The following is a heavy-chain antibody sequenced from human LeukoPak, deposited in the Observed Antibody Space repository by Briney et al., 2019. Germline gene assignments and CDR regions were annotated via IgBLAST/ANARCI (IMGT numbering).Heavy chain of an antibody. CDR1: GFTFSIYS. J-gene: IGHJ4*02. D-gene: IGHD6-19*01. V-gene: IGHV3-21*01. CDR2: ISSSSNYI. Sequence: GGSLRLSCAASGFTFSIYSMNWVRQAPGKGLEWVSSISSSSNYIYYADSLKVRFSISRDNARNSLFLQMNSLRAEDTAVYYCARAVAGPAGEYYFDYWGQGTLVTVSS. CDR3: ARAVAGPAGEYYFDY.